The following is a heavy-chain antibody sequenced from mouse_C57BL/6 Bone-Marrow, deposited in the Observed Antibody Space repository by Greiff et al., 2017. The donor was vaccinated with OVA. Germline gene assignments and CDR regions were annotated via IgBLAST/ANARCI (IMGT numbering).Heavy chain of an antibody. V-gene: IGHV1-64*01. Sequence: QVQLQQSGAELVKPGASVTLSCKASGYTFTSYWMHWVKQRPGQGLEWIGMIHPNSGSTTYNEKFKSKATLTVDKSSSTAYMQRSSLTSENTAVYYCARDIYYGNSHWYFDVWGTGTTVTVSS. CDR3: ARDIYYGNSHWYFDV. D-gene: IGHD2-1*01. J-gene: IGHJ1*03. CDR1: GYTFTSYW. CDR2: IHPNSGST.